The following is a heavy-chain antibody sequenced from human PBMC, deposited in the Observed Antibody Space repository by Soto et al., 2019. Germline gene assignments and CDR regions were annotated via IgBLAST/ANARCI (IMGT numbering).Heavy chain of an antibody. CDR3: ARDKITGLFDY. J-gene: IGHJ4*02. D-gene: IGHD2-8*02. CDR2: INHSGST. V-gene: IGHV4-34*01. Sequence: QVQLQKWGAGLLKPSETLSLTCAVYGGSFSGYYWTWIRQPPGTGLEWIGEINHSGSTNYNPSHKSRVTISVDTSKNPFSLKLTSVTAADTAVYYCARDKITGLFDYWGQGTLVTVSS. CDR1: GGSFSGYY.